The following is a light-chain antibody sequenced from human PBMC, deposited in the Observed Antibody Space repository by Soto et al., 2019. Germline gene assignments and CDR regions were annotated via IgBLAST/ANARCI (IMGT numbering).Light chain of an antibody. J-gene: IGLJ1*01. CDR1: SSDVGAYNF. Sequence: QSVRTQPASVSGSAGQSITISCSRTSSDVGAYNFVSWHQQRPGKAPKLMIYKVYDRPSGISYRFSGSKSGNTASLNISGLQGEDEADYYCSAYTVSRTYVFGTGTKVTVL. CDR2: KVY. CDR3: SAYTVSRTYV. V-gene: IGLV2-14*03.